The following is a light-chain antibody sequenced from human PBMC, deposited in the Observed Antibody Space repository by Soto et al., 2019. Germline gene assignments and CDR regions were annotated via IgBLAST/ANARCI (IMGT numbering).Light chain of an antibody. J-gene: IGLJ3*02. CDR2: TDY. CDR1: NSNIGTYT. Sequence: QLVLTQPPSASGTPGQRVIISCSGSNSNIGTYTVNWYQQLPGTAPKLLIYTDYQRPSGVPDRFSGSKSGTSASLAISGLQSEDEADYYCASWDDSLSGGVFGGGTKLTFL. CDR3: ASWDDSLSGGV. V-gene: IGLV1-44*01.